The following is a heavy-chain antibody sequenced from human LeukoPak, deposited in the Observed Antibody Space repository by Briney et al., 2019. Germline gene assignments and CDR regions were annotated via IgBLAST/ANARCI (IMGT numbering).Heavy chain of an antibody. CDR2: INGDGSTT. J-gene: IGHJ1*01. CDR3: ATGNYYDSRGYYTFGH. Sequence: GGSLRLSCAASGFTFSRYWMHWVRQAPGKGLVRVSRINGDGSTTSYADSVKGGFTISRDNAKNTLYLQMNSLRAEDTAVYYCATGNYYDSRGYYTFGHWGQGTLVTVSS. CDR1: GFTFSRYW. V-gene: IGHV3-74*01. D-gene: IGHD3-22*01.